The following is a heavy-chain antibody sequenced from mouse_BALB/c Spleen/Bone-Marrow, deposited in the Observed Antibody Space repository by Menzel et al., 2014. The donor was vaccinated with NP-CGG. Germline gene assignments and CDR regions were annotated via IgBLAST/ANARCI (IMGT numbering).Heavy chain of an antibody. CDR2: IYPGDGDT. CDR1: GYAFSSSW. Sequence: QVQLQQSGPELVKPGASVKISCKASGYAFSSSWMNWVKQRPGQGLEWIGRIYPGDGDTNYNGKFKGKATLTADKSSSTAYMQLSSLTSVDSAVYFCARRGGNLSFDYWGQGTTLTVSS. CDR3: ARRGGNLSFDY. J-gene: IGHJ2*01. V-gene: IGHV1-82*01. D-gene: IGHD2-1*01.